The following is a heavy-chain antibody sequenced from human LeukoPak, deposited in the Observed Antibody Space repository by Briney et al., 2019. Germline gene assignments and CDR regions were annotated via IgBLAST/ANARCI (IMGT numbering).Heavy chain of an antibody. CDR2: ITHRGST. D-gene: IGHD6-19*01. CDR1: GGSFTDYY. Sequence: PSETLSLTCAVFGGSFTDYYWSWIRQPPGKGLEWIGEITHRGSTNYKSSLKSRVTISVDTSKNQFSLKLTSVTAADTANYCSRQGQWLGRWFDPWGQGTLVTVSS. V-gene: IGHV4-34*01. J-gene: IGHJ5*02. CDR3: SRQGQWLGRWFDP.